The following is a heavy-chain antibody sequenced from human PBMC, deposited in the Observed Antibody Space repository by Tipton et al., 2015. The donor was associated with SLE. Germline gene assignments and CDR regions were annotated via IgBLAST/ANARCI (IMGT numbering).Heavy chain of an antibody. J-gene: IGHJ2*01. V-gene: IGHV4-34*01. Sequence: TLSLTCAVYGGSFSGYYWSWIRQPPGKGLEWIGSIYYSGSTYYNPSLKSRVTISVDTSKNQFSLKLSSVTAADTAVYYCARDRSSGWYGDARYFDLWGRGTLVTVSS. CDR1: GGSFSGYY. D-gene: IGHD6-19*01. CDR3: ARDRSSGWYGDARYFDL. CDR2: IYYSGST.